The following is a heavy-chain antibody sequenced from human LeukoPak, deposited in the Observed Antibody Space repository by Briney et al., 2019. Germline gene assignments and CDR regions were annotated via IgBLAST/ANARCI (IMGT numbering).Heavy chain of an antibody. J-gene: IGHJ3*02. CDR3: ARDRAVWEPEDAFDI. CDR1: GFTFDDYG. CDR2: INWNGGST. Sequence: GGSLRLSCAASGFTFDDYGMSWVRQAPGKGLEWVSGINWNGGSTGYADSVKGRFTISRDNAKNSLYLQMNSLRAEDTALYYCARDRAVWEPEDAFDIWGQGTMVTVSS. D-gene: IGHD1-14*01. V-gene: IGHV3-20*04.